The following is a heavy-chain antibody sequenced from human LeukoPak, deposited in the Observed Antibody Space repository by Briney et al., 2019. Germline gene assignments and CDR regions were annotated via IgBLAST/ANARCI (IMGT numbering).Heavy chain of an antibody. D-gene: IGHD6-25*01. CDR2: FSGRGGST. V-gene: IGHV3-23*01. J-gene: IGHJ3*02. Sequence: GGSLRLSCAASGFTFSSYAMSWVRQAPGEGLEWVASFSGRGGSTYYADSVKGRFTISRDNAKNTLYLKMNSLRAEDTAVYYCARRSAAKDAFDIWGQGTMVTVSS. CDR1: GFTFSSYA. CDR3: ARRSAAKDAFDI.